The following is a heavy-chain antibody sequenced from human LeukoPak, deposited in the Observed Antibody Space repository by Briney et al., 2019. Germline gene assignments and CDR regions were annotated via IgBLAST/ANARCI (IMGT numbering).Heavy chain of an antibody. V-gene: IGHV4-34*01. D-gene: IGHD2-15*01. Sequence: SETLSLTCAVYGGSFSGYYWSWIRQPPGKGLEWIGEINHSGSTNYNPSLKSRVTISVDTSKNQFSLKLSSVTAADTAVYYCARGGVVVVVAATRGNWFDPWGQGTLVTVSS. CDR2: INHSGST. CDR3: ARGGVVVVVAATRGNWFDP. CDR1: GGSFSGYY. J-gene: IGHJ5*02.